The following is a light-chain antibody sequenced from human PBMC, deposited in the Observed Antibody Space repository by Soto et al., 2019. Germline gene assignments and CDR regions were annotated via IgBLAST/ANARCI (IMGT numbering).Light chain of an antibody. J-gene: IGKJ1*01. CDR1: QTISSSY. Sequence: EVVLTQSPGTLSLSPGERATLSCRASQTISSSYLAWYQQKPGQAPRLLIYGASSRATDIPDRFSGTGSGTDFSLTISRLEPEDFAVYYCHQYGSSHWTFGQGTKVEIK. V-gene: IGKV3-20*01. CDR2: GAS. CDR3: HQYGSSHWT.